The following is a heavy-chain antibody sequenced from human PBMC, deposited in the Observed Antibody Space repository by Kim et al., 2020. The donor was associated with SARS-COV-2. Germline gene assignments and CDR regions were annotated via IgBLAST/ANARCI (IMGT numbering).Heavy chain of an antibody. CDR3: ARDLGPTGDEFWSGYDNWFDP. D-gene: IGHD3-3*01. Sequence: GGSLRLSCAASGFTFDDYGMSWVRQAPGKGLEWVSGINWNGGSTGYADSVKGRFTISRDNAKNSLYLQMKSLRAEDTALYHCARDLGPTGDEFWSGYDNWFDPWGRGTLVTVSS. CDR2: INWNGGST. J-gene: IGHJ5*02. V-gene: IGHV3-20*01. CDR1: GFTFDDYG.